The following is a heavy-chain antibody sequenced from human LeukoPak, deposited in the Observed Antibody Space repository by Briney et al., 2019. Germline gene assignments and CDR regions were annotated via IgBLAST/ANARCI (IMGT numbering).Heavy chain of an antibody. V-gene: IGHV5-51*01. Sequence: AGESLKISGKCSGYIFTIYWIGWARQMPGKGLEWMGIIYPADSDTRYSPSFQGQVTISADKSISTAYLQWSSLKASDTAMYYCARQTYAYGSYWGQGTLVTVSS. CDR1: GYIFTIYW. J-gene: IGHJ4*02. CDR2: IYPADSDT. CDR3: ARQTYAYGSY. D-gene: IGHD4-17*01.